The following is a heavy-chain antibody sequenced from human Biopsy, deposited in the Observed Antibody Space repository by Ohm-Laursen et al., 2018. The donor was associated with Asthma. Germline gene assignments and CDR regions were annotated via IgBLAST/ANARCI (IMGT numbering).Heavy chain of an antibody. CDR3: ARDIVATMIGYYYYGMDV. CDR2: IWYDGGNK. Sequence: SLRLSCAASGFTLSSYGMHWVRQAPGKGLEWVAVIWYDGGNKYYADSVKGRFIISRDNSKNTLYLQMNSLRAEDTAVYYCARDIVATMIGYYYYGMDVWGQGTTVTVSS. D-gene: IGHD5-12*01. J-gene: IGHJ6*02. CDR1: GFTLSSYG. V-gene: IGHV3-33*01.